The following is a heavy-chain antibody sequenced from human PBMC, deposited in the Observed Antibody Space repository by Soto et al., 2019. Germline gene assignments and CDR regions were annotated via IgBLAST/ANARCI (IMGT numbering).Heavy chain of an antibody. V-gene: IGHV3-30-3*01. CDR3: ARAPSGSYPEFDY. Sequence: GGSLRLSCAASGFIFSSYTMHWVRQAPGKGLEWVGVITYDGSNQYYADSAKGRFTISRDNSRNMLFLQMNSLRPDDTAVYYCARAPSGSYPEFDYWGQGTLVTVSS. J-gene: IGHJ4*02. CDR1: GFIFSSYT. CDR2: ITYDGSNQ. D-gene: IGHD1-26*01.